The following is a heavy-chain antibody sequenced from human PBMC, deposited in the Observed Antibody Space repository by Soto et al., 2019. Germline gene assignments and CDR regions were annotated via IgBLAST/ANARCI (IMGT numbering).Heavy chain of an antibody. CDR3: ARDIHSVRPIANDAFDG. CDR2: LNPDTGNT. CDR1: GFTFSDNL. Sequence: QVQLVQSGAELKKPGASVNISCTASGFTFSDNLINWVRQVPGQGLEWMGWLNPDTGNTRYSETFQGRVTISRHPSASIAYLELSGLETEDTALYCCARDIHSVRPIANDAFDGWGQGTMIPAS. J-gene: IGHJ3*01. V-gene: IGHV1-3*01. D-gene: IGHD3-22*01.